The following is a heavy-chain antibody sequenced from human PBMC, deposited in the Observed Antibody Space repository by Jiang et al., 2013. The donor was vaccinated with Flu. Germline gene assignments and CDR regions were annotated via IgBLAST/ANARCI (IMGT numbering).Heavy chain of an antibody. CDR2: IWYDGSNK. D-gene: IGHD5-18*01. CDR1: GFTFSSYG. Sequence: VQLVESGGGVVQPGRSLRLSCAASGFTFSSYGMHWVRLAPGKGLEWVAVIWYDGSNKYYADSVKGRFTISRDNSKNTLYLQMNSLRAEDTAVYYCARDLRVQLWSGLRFDYWGQGTLVTVSS. V-gene: IGHV3-33*01. CDR3: ARDLRVQLWSGLRFDY. J-gene: IGHJ4*02.